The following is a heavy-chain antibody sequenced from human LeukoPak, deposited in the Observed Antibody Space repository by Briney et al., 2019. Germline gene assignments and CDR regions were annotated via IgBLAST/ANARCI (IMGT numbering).Heavy chain of an antibody. V-gene: IGHV4-34*01. Sequence: PSETLSLTCAVYGGSFSGYYWSWIRQPPGKGLEWIGEINHSGSTNYNPSLKSRVTISVDTSKNQFSLKLSSVTAADTAVYYCARHAAQSGTDWFDPWGQGTLVTVSS. D-gene: IGHD3-3*01. CDR1: GGSFSGYY. CDR3: ARHAAQSGTDWFDP. CDR2: INHSGST. J-gene: IGHJ5*02.